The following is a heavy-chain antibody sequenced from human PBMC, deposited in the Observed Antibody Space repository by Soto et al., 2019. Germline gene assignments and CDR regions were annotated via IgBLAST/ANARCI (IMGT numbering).Heavy chain of an antibody. Sequence: QITLKESGPTLVKPTQTLTLTCTFSGFSLSTSGVGVGWIRQPPGKALEWLALIYWDDDKRYSPSLKSRLTITKDTSKYQVVLTMTNMDPVDTATYYCAHFLWFGYSGYYGMDVWGQGTTVTVSS. CDR1: GFSLSTSGVG. CDR3: AHFLWFGYSGYYGMDV. D-gene: IGHD3-10*01. J-gene: IGHJ6*02. CDR2: IYWDDDK. V-gene: IGHV2-5*02.